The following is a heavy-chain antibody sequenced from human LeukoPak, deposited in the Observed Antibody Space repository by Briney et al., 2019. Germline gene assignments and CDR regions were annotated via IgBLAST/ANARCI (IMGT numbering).Heavy chain of an antibody. CDR1: GSTLTELS. CDR2: FDPEDGET. D-gene: IGHD1-26*01. CDR3: ATPTAIIVGATPDDAFDI. V-gene: IGHV1-24*01. Sequence: ASVEVSCKVSGSTLTELSMHWVRQAPGKGLERMGAFDPEDGETIYAQKFQGRVTMTEDTSTDTAYMELSSLRSEDTAVYYCATPTAIIVGATPDDAFDIWGQGTMVTVSS. J-gene: IGHJ3*02.